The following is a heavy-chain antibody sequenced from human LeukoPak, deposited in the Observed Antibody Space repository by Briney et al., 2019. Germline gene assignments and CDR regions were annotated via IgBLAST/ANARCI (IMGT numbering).Heavy chain of an antibody. CDR1: GGSISSSSYY. CDR3: ARENIKQWLI. Sequence: SETLSLTCTVSGGSISSSSYYWGWIRQPPGKGLEWIGSVYYSGSTYYNPSLKSRVTISVDTSKNQFSLKLSSVSAADTAVYYCARENIKQWLIWGQGILVTVSS. V-gene: IGHV4-39*07. CDR2: VYYSGST. D-gene: IGHD6-19*01. J-gene: IGHJ4*02.